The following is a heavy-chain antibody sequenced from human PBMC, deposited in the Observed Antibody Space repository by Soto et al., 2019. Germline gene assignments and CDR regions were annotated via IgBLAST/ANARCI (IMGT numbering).Heavy chain of an antibody. J-gene: IGHJ5*02. Sequence: ASVKVSCEASGYTFTGYYMHCVRQAPGQGLEWMEWINPNSGGTNYAQKFQGWVTMTRDTSISTAYMELSRLRSDDTAVYYCARGTAVAGLNWFDPWGQGTLVTVSS. CDR3: ARGTAVAGLNWFDP. CDR2: INPNSGGT. D-gene: IGHD6-19*01. CDR1: GYTFTGYY. V-gene: IGHV1-2*04.